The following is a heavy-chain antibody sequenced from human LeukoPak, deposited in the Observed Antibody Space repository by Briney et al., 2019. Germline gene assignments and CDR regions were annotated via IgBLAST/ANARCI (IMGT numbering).Heavy chain of an antibody. V-gene: IGHV4-30-4*01. Sequence: SETLSLTCTVSGGSISSGDYYWSWIRQPPGKGPEWIGYIYYSGSTYYNPSLKSRVTISVDTSKNQFSLKLSSVTAADTAVYYCAGTPIVVVPAAIPGWFDPWGQGTLVTVSS. CDR3: AGTPIVVVPAAIPGWFDP. J-gene: IGHJ5*02. CDR1: GGSISSGDYY. D-gene: IGHD2-2*01. CDR2: IYYSGST.